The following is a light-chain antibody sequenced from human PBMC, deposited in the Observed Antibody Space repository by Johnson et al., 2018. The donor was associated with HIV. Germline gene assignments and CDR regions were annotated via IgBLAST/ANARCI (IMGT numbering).Light chain of an antibody. Sequence: QSVLTQPPSVSAAPGQKVTISCSGSSSNIGNNYVSWYQQLPGTAPKLLIYENNKRPSGIPDRFSGSKSGTSATMDITGLQTGDEADYYCATWETSLSAGGVFGTGTKVTVL. V-gene: IGLV1-51*02. CDR3: ATWETSLSAGGV. J-gene: IGLJ1*01. CDR2: ENN. CDR1: SSNIGNNY.